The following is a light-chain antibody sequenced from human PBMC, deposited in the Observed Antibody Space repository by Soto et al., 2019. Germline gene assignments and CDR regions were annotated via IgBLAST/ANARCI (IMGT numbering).Light chain of an antibody. CDR1: QNINNG. CDR2: KAS. V-gene: IGKV1-5*03. J-gene: IGKJ2*01. Sequence: DIPMTQSPSTLSASVGDRVTITCRASQNINNGLAWYQQKPGRAPNLLIYKASILESGVPSRFSGSGSGTEFTLTISSLQPDDFATYFCLSYDSYSYTFGQGTELEIK. CDR3: LSYDSYSYT.